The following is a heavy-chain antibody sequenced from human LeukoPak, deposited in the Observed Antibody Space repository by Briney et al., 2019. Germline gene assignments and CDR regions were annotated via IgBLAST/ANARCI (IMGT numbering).Heavy chain of an antibody. D-gene: IGHD2-2*01. J-gene: IGHJ4*02. V-gene: IGHV3-43D*03. CDR3: AKDGEGYCSSTSCYLLDY. CDR1: GFTFDDYA. CDR2: ISWDGGST. Sequence: PGGSLRLSCAASGFTFDDYAMHWLRHAPGKGLEWVSLISWDGGSTYYADSVKGRFTISRDNSKNSLYLQMHSLRAEDTALYYCAKDGEGYCSSTSCYLLDYWGQGTLVTVSS.